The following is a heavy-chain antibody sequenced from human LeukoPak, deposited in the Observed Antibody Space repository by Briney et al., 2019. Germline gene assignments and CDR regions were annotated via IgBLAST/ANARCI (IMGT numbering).Heavy chain of an antibody. CDR2: INHSGST. Sequence: PSETLSLTCAVYGGSFSGYYWSWIRQPPGKGLEWIGEINHSGSTNYNPSLKGRVTISVDTSKNQFSLKLSSVTAADTAVYYCARSGSSSWYSHWGQGTLVTVSS. V-gene: IGHV4-34*01. CDR1: GGSFSGYY. J-gene: IGHJ4*02. D-gene: IGHD6-13*01. CDR3: ARSGSSSWYSH.